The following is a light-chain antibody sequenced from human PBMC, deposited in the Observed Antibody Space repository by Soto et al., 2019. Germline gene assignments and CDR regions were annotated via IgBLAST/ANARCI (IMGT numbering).Light chain of an antibody. CDR1: SSDVGGYNY. Sequence: QSALTQPASVSGSPGQSITISCTGTSSDVGGYNYVSWFQQHPGKAPNLMIYDVYRRPSGVSYRFSGSKSGNTASLTSSGLQAEDEADYYCSSYTTRSTVVFGGGTQLTVL. J-gene: IGLJ2*01. V-gene: IGLV2-14*01. CDR3: SSYTTRSTVV. CDR2: DVY.